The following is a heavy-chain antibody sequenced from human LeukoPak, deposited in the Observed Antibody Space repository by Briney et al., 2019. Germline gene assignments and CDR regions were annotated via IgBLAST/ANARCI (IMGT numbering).Heavy chain of an antibody. Sequence: GGSLRLSCAASGFTVSSYYMNWVRQAPGKELEWVSVIYTGGGRYYADSVRGRFTISRDTSKNMVFLQMNSLRVEDTAVYYCARGIDYWGRGALVTVSS. CDR2: IYTGGGR. CDR3: ARGIDY. J-gene: IGHJ4*02. CDR1: GFTVSSYY. V-gene: IGHV3-53*01.